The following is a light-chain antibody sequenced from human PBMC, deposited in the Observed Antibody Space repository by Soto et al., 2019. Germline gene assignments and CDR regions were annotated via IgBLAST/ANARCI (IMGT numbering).Light chain of an antibody. J-gene: IGKJ5*01. V-gene: IGKV3D-15*01. CDR2: DAS. CDR3: QQYDNWPPIT. Sequence: ETVRTQSPATLSVSPGERVTLSCRASPSVGINLAWYQQKPCHPHRLLVYDASTRATGIPARFSGSGSGTEFTLTISSLESEDFAVYYGQQYDNWPPITFGQGTRLEIK. CDR1: PSVGIN.